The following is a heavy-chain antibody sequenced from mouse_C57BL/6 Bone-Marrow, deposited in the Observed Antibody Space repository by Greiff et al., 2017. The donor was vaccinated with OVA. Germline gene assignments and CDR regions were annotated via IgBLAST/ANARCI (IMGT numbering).Heavy chain of an antibody. Sequence: VQLQQPGAELVKPGASVKLSCKASGYTFTSYWMHWVKQRPGRGLEWIGRIDPNSGGTKYNEKFKSKATLTVDKPSSTAYMQLSSLTSEDSAVYYCERSDGWLLPYYYAMDYWGQGTSVTVSS. CDR1: GYTFTSYW. CDR3: ERSDGWLLPYYYAMDY. D-gene: IGHD2-3*01. V-gene: IGHV1-72*01. J-gene: IGHJ4*01. CDR2: IDPNSGGT.